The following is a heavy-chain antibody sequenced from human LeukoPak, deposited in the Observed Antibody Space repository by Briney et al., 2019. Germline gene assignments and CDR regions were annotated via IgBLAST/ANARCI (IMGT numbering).Heavy chain of an antibody. CDR3: AKGLNWFDP. J-gene: IGHJ5*02. D-gene: IGHD2-8*01. V-gene: IGHV3-23*01. CDR1: GFTFSNSG. Sequence: GGSLRLSCVVSGFTFSNSGMSWVRQAPGKGLEWVSGLSGSGSNTYYADSVRGRLTISRDNSRNTLYLQLDSLRADDTAVYCCAKGLNWFDPWGQGTPVIVSS. CDR2: LSGSGSNT.